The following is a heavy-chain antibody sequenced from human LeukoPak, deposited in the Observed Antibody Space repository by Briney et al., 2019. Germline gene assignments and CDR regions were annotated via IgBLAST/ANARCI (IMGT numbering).Heavy chain of an antibody. CDR2: INHSGST. Sequence: SETLSLTCAVYGGSFSGYYWSWIRQPPGKGLEWIGEINHSGSTNYNPSLKSRVTISVDTSKNQVSLKLSSVTAADTAVYYCARASVSSTSPMIDYWGQGTLVTVSS. J-gene: IGHJ4*02. V-gene: IGHV4-34*01. D-gene: IGHD2-2*01. CDR3: ARASVSSTSPMIDY. CDR1: GGSFSGYY.